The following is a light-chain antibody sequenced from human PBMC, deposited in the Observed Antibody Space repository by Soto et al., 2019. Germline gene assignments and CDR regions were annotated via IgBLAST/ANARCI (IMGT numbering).Light chain of an antibody. Sequence: QSALTQPASVSGSPGQSITISCTGTSSDVGGYNYVSWYQQHPGKAPKLMIYEVSNRPSGVSNRFSGSKSGNTASLTISGLQAEDEAAYYCSSYTSSRPLVFGTGTKVTGL. CDR3: SSYTSSRPLV. CDR1: SSDVGGYNY. V-gene: IGLV2-14*01. J-gene: IGLJ1*01. CDR2: EVS.